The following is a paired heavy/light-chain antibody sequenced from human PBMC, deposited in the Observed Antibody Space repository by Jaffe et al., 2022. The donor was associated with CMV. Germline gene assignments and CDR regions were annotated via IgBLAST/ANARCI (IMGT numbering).Heavy chain of an antibody. D-gene: IGHD3-16*01. V-gene: IGHV3-23*04. CDR2: ISGVGGTT. CDR3: AKIVSRNWGLLEH. Sequence: VQLEESGGDLVQPGGSLRLSCAGSGFAFDSYAMSWVRQAPGKGLEWVSSISGVGGTTYYADSVKGRFIISRDNSKNTLSLQMNSLRVEDTAVYYCAKIVSRNWGLLEHWGQGTLVTVSS. CDR1: GFAFDSYA. J-gene: IGHJ4*02.
Light chain of an antibody. CDR2: ETS. V-gene: IGKV3-20*01. Sequence: EIVLTQSPDTLSLSPGERATLSCRASQSVSTSFLAWYQQKPGQAPRLLIYETSRRATGIPDRFSGSGSGTDFTLTISRLEPEDFAVFYCQRYGTSPLFGQGTKLEIK. CDR1: QSVSTSF. J-gene: IGKJ2*01. CDR3: QRYGTSPL.